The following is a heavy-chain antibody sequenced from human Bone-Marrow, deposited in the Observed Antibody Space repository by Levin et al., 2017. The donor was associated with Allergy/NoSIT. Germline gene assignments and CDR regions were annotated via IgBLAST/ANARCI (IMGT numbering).Heavy chain of an antibody. J-gene: IGHJ5*02. CDR1: GFTFSTYT. CDR2: ITSSSSYI. D-gene: IGHD5-12*01. Sequence: GESLKISCAASGFTFSTYTMNWVRQAPGKGLDWVSSITSSSSYIYYADSVKGRFTITRDNAKNSLYLQMNSLRVEDTAVYYCARGLEYSGLPWGQGTLVTVSS. CDR3: ARGLEYSGLP. V-gene: IGHV3-21*01.